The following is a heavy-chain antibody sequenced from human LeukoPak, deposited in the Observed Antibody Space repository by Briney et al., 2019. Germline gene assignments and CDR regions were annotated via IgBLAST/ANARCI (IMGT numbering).Heavy chain of an antibody. CDR3: ARHYDSTAYSLDY. D-gene: IGHD3-22*01. CDR1: GFTFSSYW. V-gene: IGHV3-7*01. Sequence: GGSLRLSCAASGFTFSSYWMTWVRQAPGKGLEWVANIKQDGSQKFYLDPVKGRFTISRDNAKESLFLQMNSLRAEDTAVYYCARHYDSTAYSLDYWGQGTLVTVSS. J-gene: IGHJ4*02. CDR2: IKQDGSQK.